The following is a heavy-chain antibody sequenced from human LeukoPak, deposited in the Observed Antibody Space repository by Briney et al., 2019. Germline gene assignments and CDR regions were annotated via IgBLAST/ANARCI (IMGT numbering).Heavy chain of an antibody. V-gene: IGHV3-48*03. J-gene: IGHJ4*02. CDR3: TRDIQLALDS. CDR2: ISRSGSIT. D-gene: IGHD6-6*01. CDR1: GFTFRDYE. Sequence: GGSLRLSCAAPGFTFRDYEMNWLGQPPGKGLEWVSYISRSGSITNYADPVKGRFTISRDSARKSLYLQMNSLRADDTALYYCTRDIQLALDSWGQGTLVSVSS.